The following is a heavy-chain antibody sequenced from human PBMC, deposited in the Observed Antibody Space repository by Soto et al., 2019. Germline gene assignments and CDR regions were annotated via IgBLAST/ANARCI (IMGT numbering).Heavy chain of an antibody. J-gene: IGHJ5*02. Sequence: ETLSLTCTVSGGSISSRSYYWGWIRQPPGKGLEWIGSIYYSGSTYYNPSLKSRVTISVDTSKNQFSLKLSSVTAADTAVYYCASPKIAFYDWFDPWGQGTLVTVSS. D-gene: IGHD3-3*02. CDR1: GGSISSRSYY. CDR2: IYYSGST. CDR3: ASPKIAFYDWFDP. V-gene: IGHV4-39*01.